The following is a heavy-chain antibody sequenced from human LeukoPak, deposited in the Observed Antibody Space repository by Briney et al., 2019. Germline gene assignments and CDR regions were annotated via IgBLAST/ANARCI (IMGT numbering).Heavy chain of an antibody. J-gene: IGHJ4*02. CDR1: GFTFSSYA. V-gene: IGHV3-23*01. CDR2: ISGSGGST. D-gene: IGHD6-6*01. Sequence: PGGSLRLSCVASGFTFSSYAMSWVRQAPGKGLEWVSAISGSGGSTYYADSVKGRFTISRDNSKNTLYLRMNSLRAEDTAVYYCAKDRIAARLLDYWGQGTLVTVSS. CDR3: AKDRIAARLLDY.